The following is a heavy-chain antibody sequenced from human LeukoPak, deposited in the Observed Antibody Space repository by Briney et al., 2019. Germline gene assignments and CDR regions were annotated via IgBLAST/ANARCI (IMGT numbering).Heavy chain of an antibody. CDR2: ISGSGGST. CDR1: GFTFSSYA. CDR3: AKVDTAMDLYYYYYGMDV. J-gene: IGHJ6*02. D-gene: IGHD5-18*01. V-gene: IGHV3-23*01. Sequence: GGSLRLSCAASGFTFSSYAMSWVRQAPGKGLEWVSAISGSGGSTYYADSVKGRFTISRDNSKNTLYLQMNSLRAEDTAVYYCAKVDTAMDLYYYYYGMDVWGQGTMVTVSS.